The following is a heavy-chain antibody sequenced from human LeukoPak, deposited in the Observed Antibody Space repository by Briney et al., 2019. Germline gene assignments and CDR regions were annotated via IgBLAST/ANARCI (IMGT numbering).Heavy chain of an antibody. CDR1: GFTFSSYG. V-gene: IGHV3-30*18. CDR3: AKVASAGDGYYYYGMDV. J-gene: IGHJ6*04. CDR2: ISYDGSNK. Sequence: GRSLRLSCAASGFTFSSYGMHWVRQAPGKGLEWVAVISYDGSNKYYADSVKGRFTISRDNSKNTLYLRMNSLRAEDTAVYYCAKVASAGDGYYYYGMDVWGKGTTVTVSS. D-gene: IGHD2-15*01.